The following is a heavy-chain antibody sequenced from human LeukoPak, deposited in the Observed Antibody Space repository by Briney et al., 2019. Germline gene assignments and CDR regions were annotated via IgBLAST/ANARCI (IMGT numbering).Heavy chain of an antibody. J-gene: IGHJ4*02. CDR1: GFTFSSYE. CDR3: ARAHYYDSSGLDF. CDR2: ISSSGSTI. D-gene: IGHD3-22*01. V-gene: IGHV3-48*03. Sequence: GALRLSCAASGFTFSSYEMNWVRQAPGKGLEWVSYISSSGSTIYYADSLKGRFTISRDNAKNSLYLQMNSLRAEDTAVYYCARAHYYDSSGLDFWGQGTLVTVSS.